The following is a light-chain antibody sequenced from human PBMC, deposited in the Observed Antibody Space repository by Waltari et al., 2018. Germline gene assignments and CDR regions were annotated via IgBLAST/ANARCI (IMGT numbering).Light chain of an antibody. CDR1: QSLLYYSNDKNY. CDR3: QQYYSRRT. V-gene: IGKV4-1*01. Sequence: DIVMTQSPESLAVSLGERATINCKSSQSLLYYSNDKNYLAWYQQKPGQPPKLLIYWAAARQSGVPDRFSGSGAGTNFTLTISSLQAEDVAFYYCQQYYSRRTFGQGTKVEIK. J-gene: IGKJ1*01. CDR2: WAA.